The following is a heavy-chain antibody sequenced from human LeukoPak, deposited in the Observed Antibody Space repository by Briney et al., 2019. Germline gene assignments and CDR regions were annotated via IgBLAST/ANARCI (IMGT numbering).Heavy chain of an antibody. J-gene: IGHJ6*03. D-gene: IGHD4-17*01. CDR1: GFTFSSYG. Sequence: GSLRLSCAASGFTFSSYGMHWVRQAPGKGLEWVAFIRYDGSNKYYADSVKGRFTISRDNSKNTLYLQMNSLRAEDTAVYYCAKDRLGIEYGDYGDYYYMDVWGKGTTVTVSS. CDR3: AKDRLGIEYGDYGDYYYMDV. CDR2: IRYDGSNK. V-gene: IGHV3-30*02.